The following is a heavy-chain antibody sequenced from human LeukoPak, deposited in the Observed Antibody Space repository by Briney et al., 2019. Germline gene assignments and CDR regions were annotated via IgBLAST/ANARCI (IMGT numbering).Heavy chain of an antibody. Sequence: SETLSLTCTVSGGSISSYYWSWIRQPPGKGLEWIGYIYYSGSTNYNPSLKSRVTISVDTSKNQFSLKLSSVTAADTAVYYCAREKLVGYSYGYILRGWFDPWGQGTLVTVSS. J-gene: IGHJ5*02. CDR2: IYYSGST. CDR3: AREKLVGYSYGYILRGWFDP. D-gene: IGHD5-18*01. V-gene: IGHV4-59*01. CDR1: GGSISSYY.